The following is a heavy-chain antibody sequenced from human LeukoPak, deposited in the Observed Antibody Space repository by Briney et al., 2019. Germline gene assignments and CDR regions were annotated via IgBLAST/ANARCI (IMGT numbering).Heavy chain of an antibody. J-gene: IGHJ2*01. CDR3: AKDRPHYSSSLYGGNL. CDR2: ISGSGGST. V-gene: IGHV3-23*01. CDR1: GFTFSSYA. D-gene: IGHD6-13*01. Sequence: GGSLRLSCAASGFTFSSYAMSWVRQAPGKGLEWVSAISGSGGSTYYADSVKGRFTISRDNSKNTLYLQMNSLRAEDTAVYYCAKDRPHYSSSLYGGNLWGRGTLVTVSS.